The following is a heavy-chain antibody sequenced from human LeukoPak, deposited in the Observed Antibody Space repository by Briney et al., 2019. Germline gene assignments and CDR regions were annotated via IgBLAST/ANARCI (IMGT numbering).Heavy chain of an antibody. V-gene: IGHV3-23*01. CDR1: GFTFSSNA. Sequence: GGSLRLSCAASGFTFSSNAMSWVRQAPGKGLEWVSGISGSGGSTSYADSVKGRFTISRDNSKNTLHLQMNSLRVEDTAVYYCATDSSSWYFDFWGQGALVTVSS. CDR2: ISGSGGST. J-gene: IGHJ4*02. CDR3: ATDSSSWYFDF. D-gene: IGHD6-13*01.